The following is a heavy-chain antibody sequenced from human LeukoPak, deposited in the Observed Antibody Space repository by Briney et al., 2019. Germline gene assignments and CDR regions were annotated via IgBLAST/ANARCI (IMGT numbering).Heavy chain of an antibody. CDR1: GFTFSSYA. V-gene: IGHV3-23*01. D-gene: IGHD6-13*01. Sequence: GGSLRLSCAASGFTFSSYAVTWVRQGPGKGLEWVSTISGSGGSTYYADSVKGRFTISRDNSKNTLYLQMNSLRAEDTAVYYCAKGGIGAAAGTRRWFDPWGQGTLVTVSS. CDR3: AKGGIGAAAGTRRWFDP. J-gene: IGHJ5*02. CDR2: ISGSGGST.